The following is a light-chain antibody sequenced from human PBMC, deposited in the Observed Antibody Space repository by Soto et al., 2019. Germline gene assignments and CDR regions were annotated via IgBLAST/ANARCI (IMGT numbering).Light chain of an antibody. Sequence: DIQMTQSPSSLSASVGHRVTITCQASQNINNYLNWYQQKPGRAPKLLIYDASNLEAGVPSRFRGSGSGTDFTFTISRLQPEDIATYYCQQYDNLPITFGQGTRLEIK. CDR1: QNINNY. J-gene: IGKJ5*01. V-gene: IGKV1-33*01. CDR3: QQYDNLPIT. CDR2: DAS.